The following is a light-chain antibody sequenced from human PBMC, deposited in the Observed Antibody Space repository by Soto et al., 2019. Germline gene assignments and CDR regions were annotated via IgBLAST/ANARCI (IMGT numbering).Light chain of an antibody. Sequence: EIVLTQSPGTLSLSPGERATLSCRASPSVSSRYLAWYQQKPGQAPRLLIYGASSTATGIPDSFSGSGSGTDFTLTISRLEPDAVAVSYCQQYDSSLLTFGPGTRVDIK. CDR1: PSVSSRY. CDR3: QQYDSSLLT. V-gene: IGKV3-20*01. CDR2: GAS. J-gene: IGKJ3*01.